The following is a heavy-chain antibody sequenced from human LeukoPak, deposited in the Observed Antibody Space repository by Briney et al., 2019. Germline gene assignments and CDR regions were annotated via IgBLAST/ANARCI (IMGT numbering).Heavy chain of an antibody. CDR1: GGSISSYY. V-gene: IGHV4-4*07. D-gene: IGHD3-10*01. CDR2: IYTSGST. CDR3: ARDRITMVRGVMDDAFDI. J-gene: IGHJ3*02. Sequence: SETLSLTCTVSGGSISSYYWSWIRQPAGKGLEWIGRIYTSGSTNYNPSLKSRVTMSVDTSKNQFSLKLSSVTAADTAVYYCARDRITMVRGVMDDAFDIWGQGTMVTVSS.